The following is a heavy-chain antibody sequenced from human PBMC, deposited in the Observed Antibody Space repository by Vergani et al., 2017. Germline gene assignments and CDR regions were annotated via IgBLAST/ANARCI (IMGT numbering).Heavy chain of an antibody. J-gene: IGHJ6*03. CDR2: IYPGDSDT. V-gene: IGHV5-51*01. CDR1: GYSFTSYW. Sequence: EVQLVQSGAEVKKPGESLKISCKGSGYSFTSYWIGWVRQMPGKGLEWMGIIYPGDSDTRYSPSFQGQVTISADKSISTAYLQWSSLKASDTAMYYCARDVAYCGGDCYSPYYYYYYMDVWGKGTTVTVSS. CDR3: ARDVAYCGGDCYSPYYYYYYMDV. D-gene: IGHD2-21*01.